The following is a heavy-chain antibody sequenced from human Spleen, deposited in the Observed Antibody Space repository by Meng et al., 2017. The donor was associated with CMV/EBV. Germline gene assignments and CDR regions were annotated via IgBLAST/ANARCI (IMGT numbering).Heavy chain of an antibody. CDR3: SRSAAADES. V-gene: IGHV4-34*01. D-gene: IGHD6-13*01. CDR2: INHSGRT. CDR1: GGSSSGYN. J-gene: IGHJ5*02. Sequence: LSLTCAVYGGSSSGYNWDWIRQTPGKGLEWIGEINHSGRTNYNPSLKSRVTMSIDTSKNQFSLKLTSVTAADTAVYYCSRSAAADESWGQGTLVTVSS.